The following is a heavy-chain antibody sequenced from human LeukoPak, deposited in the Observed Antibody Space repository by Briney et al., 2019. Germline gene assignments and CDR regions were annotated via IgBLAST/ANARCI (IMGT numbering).Heavy chain of an antibody. CDR1: GGSISSEY. CDR3: ARLSYYGDVDV. J-gene: IGHJ6*04. D-gene: IGHD4-17*01. Sequence: SETLSLTCTVSGGSISSEYWSWIRQPPGKGLEWIGYIYYSGSTNYNPSLKSRVTISVDTSKNQFSLKLSSVTAVDTAIYYCARLSYYGDVDVWGKGTTVTISS. V-gene: IGHV4-59*01. CDR2: IYYSGST.